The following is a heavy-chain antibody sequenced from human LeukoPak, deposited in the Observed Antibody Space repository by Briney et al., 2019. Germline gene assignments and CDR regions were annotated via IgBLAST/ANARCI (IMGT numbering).Heavy chain of an antibody. CDR3: ARRANYDILTGYSYYYGMDV. Sequence: ASVKVSCKASGYTFTGYDINWVRQATGQGLEWMGWMNPKSGNTGYAQKFQGRVTMTRNTYISTAYMELSSLRSGDTDVYYCARRANYDILTGYSYYYGMDVWGQGTTVTVSS. D-gene: IGHD3-9*01. V-gene: IGHV1-8*01. CDR2: MNPKSGNT. J-gene: IGHJ6*02. CDR1: GYTFTGYD.